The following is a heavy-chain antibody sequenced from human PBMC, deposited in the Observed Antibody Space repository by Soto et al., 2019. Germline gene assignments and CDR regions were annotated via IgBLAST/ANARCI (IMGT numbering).Heavy chain of an antibody. D-gene: IGHD6-19*01. CDR3: ARAHTPIIAVAGDAFDI. J-gene: IGHJ3*02. Sequence: ASVKVSCKASGYTLTSYYMHWVRQAPGQGLEWMGIINPSGGSTSYAQKFQGRVTMTRDTSTSTVYMELSSLRSEDTAVYYCARAHTPIIAVAGDAFDIWGQGTMVTVSS. CDR2: INPSGGST. CDR1: GYTLTSYY. V-gene: IGHV1-46*01.